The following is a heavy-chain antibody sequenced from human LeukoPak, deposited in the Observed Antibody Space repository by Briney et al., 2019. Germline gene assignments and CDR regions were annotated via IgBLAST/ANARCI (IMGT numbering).Heavy chain of an antibody. J-gene: IGHJ5*02. CDR3: ARALGYCSGGSCSEGDL. D-gene: IGHD2-15*01. V-gene: IGHV3-21*01. CDR2: ISSSSSYI. CDR1: GFTFSSYS. Sequence: PGGSLRLSCAASGFTFSSYSMNWVRQAPGKGLEWVSSISSSSSYIYYADSVKGRFTISKDNAKNSLYLQMNSLRAEDTAVYYCARALGYCSGGSCSEGDLWGQGTLVTVSS.